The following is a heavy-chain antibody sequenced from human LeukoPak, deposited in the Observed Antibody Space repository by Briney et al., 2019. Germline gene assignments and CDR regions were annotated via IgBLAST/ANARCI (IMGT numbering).Heavy chain of an antibody. CDR2: ISSSGTKM. CDR1: AFSLSPYE. J-gene: IGHJ4*02. D-gene: IGHD2-2*01. CDR3: AKGVIVVVPAAAVFDY. Sequence: GGSLRLSCAASAFSLSPYEMNWFRQAPGQGPQWVSYISSSGTKMSYADSVKGRFTISRDNSKNTLYLQMNSLRAEDTAVYYCAKGVIVVVPAAAVFDYWGQGTLVTVSS. V-gene: IGHV3-48*03.